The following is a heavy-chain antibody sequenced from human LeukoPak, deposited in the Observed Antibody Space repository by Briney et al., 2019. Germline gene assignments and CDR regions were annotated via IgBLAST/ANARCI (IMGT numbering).Heavy chain of an antibody. D-gene: IGHD3-22*01. V-gene: IGHV1-69*13. CDR3: ARVPLGYYYDSSGYYLGY. Sequence: SVKVSCKASGGTFSSYAISWVRQAPGQGLEWMGGIIPIFGTANYAQKFQGRVTITADESTSTAYMELSGLRSEDTAVYYCARVPLGYYYDSSGYYLGYWGQGTLVTVSS. J-gene: IGHJ4*02. CDR2: IIPIFGTA. CDR1: GGTFSSYA.